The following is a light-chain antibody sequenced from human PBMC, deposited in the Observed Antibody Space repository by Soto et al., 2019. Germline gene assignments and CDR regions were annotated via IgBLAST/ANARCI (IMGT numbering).Light chain of an antibody. CDR3: SSHTSSSTPV. CDR1: SSDVGGYNY. J-gene: IGLJ1*01. Sequence: QSALTQPASVSGSPGQSITISCTGTSSDVGGYNYVSWYQQHPGKAPKLMIYDVSNRPSGVSNRFSGSKSGNTASLTISGLQAEDEDDYYCSSHTSSSTPVFGTGTKVTVL. CDR2: DVS. V-gene: IGLV2-14*01.